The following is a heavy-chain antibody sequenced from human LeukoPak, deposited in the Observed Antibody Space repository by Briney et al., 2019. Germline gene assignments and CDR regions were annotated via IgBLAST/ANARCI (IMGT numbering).Heavy chain of an antibody. CDR1: GGTFSSYA. CDR3: ARDTVGATNEGY. CDR2: IIPILGIA. J-gene: IGHJ4*02. D-gene: IGHD1-26*01. V-gene: IGHV1-69*04. Sequence: ASVKVSCKASGGTFSSYAISWVRQAPGQGLEWMGRIIPILGIANYAQKFQGRVTITADKSTSTAYMELSSLRSEDTAVYYCARDTVGATNEGYWGQGTLVTVSS.